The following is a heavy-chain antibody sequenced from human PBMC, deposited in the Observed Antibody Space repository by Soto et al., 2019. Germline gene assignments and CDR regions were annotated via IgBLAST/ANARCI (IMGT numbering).Heavy chain of an antibody. V-gene: IGHV3-30*18. Sequence: HPGGSLRLSCVASGFTFSSYGMHWVRQTPGKGLEWVAVVSSDGSNKYYADSVKGRFTISRDNSKTTLYLQVNSLRTEDTAVYYCAKDRTDYYFDYWGQGTLVTVSS. CDR3: AKDRTDYYFDY. CDR1: GFTFSSYG. CDR2: VSSDGSNK. J-gene: IGHJ4*02.